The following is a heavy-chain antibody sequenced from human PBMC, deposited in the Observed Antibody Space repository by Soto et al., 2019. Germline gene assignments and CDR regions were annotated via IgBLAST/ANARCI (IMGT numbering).Heavy chain of an antibody. CDR1: GFTISTYH. CDR2: ISTDLRAL. J-gene: IGHJ6*02. V-gene: IGHV3-48*02. Sequence: EVKLAESGGDLVQPGGSLRLSCAASGFTISTYHLNWVRQAPGKGLEWVSYISTDLRALYYADSVRGRFTISRDNAKNSLYLQMTSLRDEDTGVYYCTRDGRRGYAIDVWGQGTTVTVSS. CDR3: TRDGRRGYAIDV. D-gene: IGHD1-26*01.